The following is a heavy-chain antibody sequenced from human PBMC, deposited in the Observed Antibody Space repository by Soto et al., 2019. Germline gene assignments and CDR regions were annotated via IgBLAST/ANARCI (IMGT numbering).Heavy chain of an antibody. CDR1: GGSITNNY. CDR2: SYYSGST. Sequence: LSLTCTVSGGSITNNYWSWIRQSPGKGLEWIGCSYYSGSTSYNPSLRSRVTISIDTSKTQFSLRLRSVTAADTAVYYCARRQNWNNLFDTWGQGTLVTVSS. J-gene: IGHJ5*02. V-gene: IGHV4-59*08. D-gene: IGHD1-1*01. CDR3: ARRQNWNNLFDT.